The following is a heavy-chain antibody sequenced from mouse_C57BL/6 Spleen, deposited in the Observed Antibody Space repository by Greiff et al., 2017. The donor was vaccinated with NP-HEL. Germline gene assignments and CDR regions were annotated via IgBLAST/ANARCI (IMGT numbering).Heavy chain of an antibody. D-gene: IGHD2-4*01. CDR3: ARDLTMITPFFAY. CDR1: GFTFSSYA. CDR2: ISDGGSYT. J-gene: IGHJ3*01. Sequence: DVQLVESGGGLVKPGGSLKLSCAASGFTFSSYAMSWVRQTPEKRLEWVATISDGGSYTYYPDNVKGRFTISRDNAKNNLYLQMSHLKSEDTAMYYCARDLTMITPFFAYWGQGTLVTVSA. V-gene: IGHV5-4*01.